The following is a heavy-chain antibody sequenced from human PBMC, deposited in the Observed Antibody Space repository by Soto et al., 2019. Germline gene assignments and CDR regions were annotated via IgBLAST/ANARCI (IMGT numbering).Heavy chain of an antibody. CDR1: GFTFDDYA. CDR2: ISWNSGSI. CDR3: AKGILFLGYDYGDYVDY. D-gene: IGHD4-17*01. J-gene: IGHJ4*02. V-gene: IGHV3-9*01. Sequence: EVQLVESGGGLVQPGRSLRLSCAASGFTFDDYAMHWVRQAPGKGLEWVSGISWNSGSIGYADSVKGRFTISRDNAKNSLYLQMNSLRAEDTALYYCAKGILFLGYDYGDYVDYWGQGTLVTVSS.